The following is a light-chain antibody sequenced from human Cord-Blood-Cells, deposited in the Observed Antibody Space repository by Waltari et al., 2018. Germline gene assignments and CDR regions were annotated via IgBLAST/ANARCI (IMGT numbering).Light chain of an antibody. Sequence: DIVMTQTPLSLSVTPGQPASISCKSSQSLLHSDGKTYLYWYLQKPGQSPQLLIYEVSSRCSGVPDRFSGSGSGTDFTLEISRVEAEDVGGYYCMQGIHLLRTFGQVTKVEIK. CDR1: QSLLHSDGKTY. CDR3: MQGIHLLRT. J-gene: IGKJ1*01. CDR2: EVS. V-gene: IGKV2-29*02.